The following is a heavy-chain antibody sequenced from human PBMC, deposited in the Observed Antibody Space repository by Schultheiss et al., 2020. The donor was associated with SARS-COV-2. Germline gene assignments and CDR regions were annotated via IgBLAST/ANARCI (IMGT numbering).Heavy chain of an antibody. D-gene: IGHD1-26*01. CDR3: AKDFMSGSYYYYYMDV. Sequence: GGSLRLSCAASGFTFSSYAMSWVRQAPGKGLEWVSAISGSGGSTYYADSVKGRFTISRDNSKNTLYLQMNSLRAEDTAVYYCAKDFMSGSYYYYYMDVWGKGTMVTVSS. J-gene: IGHJ6*03. V-gene: IGHV3-23*01. CDR1: GFTFSSYA. CDR2: ISGSGGST.